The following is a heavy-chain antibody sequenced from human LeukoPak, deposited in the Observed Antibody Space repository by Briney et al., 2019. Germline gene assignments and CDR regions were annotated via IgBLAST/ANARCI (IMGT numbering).Heavy chain of an antibody. CDR3: AREGRAVDTAMVGYYVDV. D-gene: IGHD5-18*01. CDR1: GFTFSSYW. Sequence: PGGSLRLSCAASGFTFSSYWMSWVRQAPGKGLEWVANIKQDGSEKYYVDSVKGRFTISRDNAKNSLYLQMNSLRAEDTAVYYCAREGRAVDTAMVGYYVDVWGKGTTVTVSS. J-gene: IGHJ6*03. CDR2: IKQDGSEK. V-gene: IGHV3-7*01.